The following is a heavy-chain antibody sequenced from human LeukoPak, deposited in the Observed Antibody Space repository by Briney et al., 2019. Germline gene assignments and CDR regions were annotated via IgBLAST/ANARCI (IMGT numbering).Heavy chain of an antibody. CDR2: INGDGSST. Sequence: PGASLRLSCAASGFTFSSYWMHWVRQAPGKGLVWVSHINGDGSSTSYADSVKGRVTISRDNAKNTLYLQINSLTAEDSAVYYCARDRSYNLDYWGQGTLVTVSS. D-gene: IGHD5-24*01. V-gene: IGHV3-74*01. CDR1: GFTFSSYW. CDR3: ARDRSYNLDY. J-gene: IGHJ4*02.